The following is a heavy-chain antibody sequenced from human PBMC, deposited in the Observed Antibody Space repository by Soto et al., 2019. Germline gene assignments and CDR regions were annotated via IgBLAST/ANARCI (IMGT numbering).Heavy chain of an antibody. J-gene: IGHJ5*02. D-gene: IGHD2-2*01. Sequence: SLTCTVSGGSISSYYWSWIRQPPGKGLEWIGYIYYSGSTNYNPSLKSRVTISVDTSKNQFSLKLSSVTAADTAVYYCARGGRSLIVVPAAQEGWFDPWGQGTLVTVSS. CDR1: GGSISSYY. CDR3: ARGGRSLIVVPAAQEGWFDP. CDR2: IYYSGST. V-gene: IGHV4-59*01.